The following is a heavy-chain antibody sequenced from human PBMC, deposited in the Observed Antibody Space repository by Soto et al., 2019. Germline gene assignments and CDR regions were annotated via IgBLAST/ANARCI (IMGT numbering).Heavy chain of an antibody. V-gene: IGHV4-59*01. Sequence: QVHLRESGPGLVKPSETLSLSCTVSDGSISNFYWSWIRQPPGKGLEWIGYIPSSGNTNYNPSLKSRVSISVDTSKNQFSLNLTSVTAADTAVYYCARAPMVLTRSYFDSWGQGTPVTVSS. J-gene: IGHJ4*02. D-gene: IGHD3-22*01. CDR2: IPSSGNT. CDR3: ARAPMVLTRSYFDS. CDR1: DGSISNFY.